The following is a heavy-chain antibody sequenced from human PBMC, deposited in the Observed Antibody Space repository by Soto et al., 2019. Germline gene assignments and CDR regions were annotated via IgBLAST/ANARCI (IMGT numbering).Heavy chain of an antibody. Sequence: QVQLVESGGGVVQPGRSLRLSCAASGFTFSSYGIHWVRQAPGRGLEWVAVISYDGSNKFYADSVKGRFTISRDNSKNTLYLQMNSLRVEDKAVYYCAKVPAALGDYYGMDVWGQGTTVTVSS. CDR2: ISYDGSNK. V-gene: IGHV3-30*18. J-gene: IGHJ6*02. D-gene: IGHD2-2*01. CDR3: AKVPAALGDYYGMDV. CDR1: GFTFSSYG.